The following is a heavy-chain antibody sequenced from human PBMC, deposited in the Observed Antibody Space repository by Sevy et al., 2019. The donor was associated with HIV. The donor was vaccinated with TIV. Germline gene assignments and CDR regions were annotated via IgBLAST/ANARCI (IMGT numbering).Heavy chain of an antibody. CDR2: IYYTGST. CDR1: GGSISTYY. D-gene: IGHD5-12*01. CDR3: ARAPPVRSGDDSLNWFDP. V-gene: IGHV4-59*01. J-gene: IGHJ5*02. Sequence: SETLSLTCTVSGGSISTYYWSWIRQPPGKGLEYIAYIYYTGSTNYNPSLKSRVTISVDTSKNQFSLNLRSVTAVDTAVYYCARAPPVRSGDDSLNWFDPWGQGTLVTVSS.